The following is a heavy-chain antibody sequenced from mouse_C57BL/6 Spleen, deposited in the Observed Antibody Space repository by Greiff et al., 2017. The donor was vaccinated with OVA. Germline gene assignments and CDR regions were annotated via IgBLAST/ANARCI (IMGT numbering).Heavy chain of an antibody. D-gene: IGHD1-1*01. CDR2: IDPSDSET. Sequence: VQLQQSGAELVRPGSSVKLSCKASGYTFTSYWMHWVKQRPIQGLEWIGNIDPSDSETHYNQKFKDKATLTVDKSSSTAHMQLSSLTSEDSAVYYCARNPHYYYGSSGAMDYWGQGTSVTVSS. J-gene: IGHJ4*01. CDR1: GYTFTSYW. V-gene: IGHV1-52*01. CDR3: ARNPHYYYGSSGAMDY.